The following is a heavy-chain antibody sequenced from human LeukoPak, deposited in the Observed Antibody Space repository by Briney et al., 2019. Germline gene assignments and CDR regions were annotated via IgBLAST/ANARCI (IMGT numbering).Heavy chain of an antibody. V-gene: IGHV4-59*01. CDR3: AREYGDYSNWYFDL. CDR1: GGSISSYY. Sequence: PSETLSLTCTVSGGSISSYYWSWIRQPPGKGLEWIGYIYYSGSTNYNPSLKSRVTVSVDTSKNQFSLKLSSVTAADTAVYYWAREYGDYSNWYFDLWGRGTLVTVSS. J-gene: IGHJ2*01. CDR2: IYYSGST. D-gene: IGHD4-17*01.